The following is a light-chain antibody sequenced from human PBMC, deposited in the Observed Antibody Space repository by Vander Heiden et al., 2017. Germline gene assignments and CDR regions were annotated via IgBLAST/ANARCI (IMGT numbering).Light chain of an antibody. CDR3: QQDDNLPIT. CDR2: DAS. Sequence: DIQMTQSPYSLSASVGDRVTITCQASQDISNYLNWYQQKPGKAPKLLIYDASNLETGVPSRFSGSGSGTDFTFTISSLQPEDFATYYCQQDDNLPITFGGGTKVDIK. CDR1: QDISNY. V-gene: IGKV1-33*01. J-gene: IGKJ4*01.